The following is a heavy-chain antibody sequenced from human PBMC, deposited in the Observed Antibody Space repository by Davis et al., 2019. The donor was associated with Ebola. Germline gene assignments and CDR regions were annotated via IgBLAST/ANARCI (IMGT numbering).Heavy chain of an antibody. Sequence: GESLKISCKGSGYNFPAYWIAWVRQMPGKGLEWMGIIYPGDSDTRYSPSFQGQIIISADKSISTAYLQWSNLTASDTAMYYCATLRRTVTGMDDAFDIWGQGTMVTVS. D-gene: IGHD4-11*01. CDR1: GYNFPAYW. V-gene: IGHV5-51*01. CDR3: ATLRRTVTGMDDAFDI. CDR2: IYPGDSDT. J-gene: IGHJ3*02.